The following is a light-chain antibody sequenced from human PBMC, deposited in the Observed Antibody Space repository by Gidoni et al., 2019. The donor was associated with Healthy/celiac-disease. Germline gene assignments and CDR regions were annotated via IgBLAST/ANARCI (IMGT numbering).Light chain of an antibody. CDR1: QSLLHSNGYNY. CDR3: MQALQTPRT. CDR2: LGS. J-gene: IGKJ1*01. V-gene: IGKV2-28*01. Sequence: DIVMTQSPLSLPVTPGEPDSISCRSSQSLLHSNGYNYLDWYLQKPGQSPQLLIYLGSNRASGVPDRFSGSGSGTDFTLKISRVEAEDVGVYYCMQALQTPRTFXXXTKVEIK.